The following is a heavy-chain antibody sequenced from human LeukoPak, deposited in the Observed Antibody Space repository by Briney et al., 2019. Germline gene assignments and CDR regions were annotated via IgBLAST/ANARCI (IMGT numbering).Heavy chain of an antibody. CDR3: ARELRVGTAFDL. D-gene: IGHD3-10*01. Sequence: GGSLRLSCAASGFTFNTHSINWVRQAPGKGLEWVSYISSSGSYIYYADSVKGRFTISRDNAKNSLYLQMNRLRDEDTAVYYCARELRVGTAFDLWGRGTLVTVSS. J-gene: IGHJ2*01. V-gene: IGHV3-21*05. CDR1: GFTFNTHS. CDR2: ISSSGSYI.